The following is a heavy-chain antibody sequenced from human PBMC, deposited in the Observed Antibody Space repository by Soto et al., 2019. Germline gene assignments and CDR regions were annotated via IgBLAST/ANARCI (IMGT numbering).Heavy chain of an antibody. CDR2: VTVTGETT. CDR1: GFNFNNFA. D-gene: IGHD3-22*01. CDR3: ARSGCYYPYCYPYCYYVDV. Sequence: EVQLLESGGGLVQPGGSLRLSCAASGFNFNNFAFNWVRQAPGRGLEWVSTVTVTGETTYYADSVRGRFTISRDNSRSTLFLQMNSLRAEDTAVYYCARSGCYYPYCYPYCYYVDVWGKGTTVTVSS. J-gene: IGHJ6*03. V-gene: IGHV3-23*01.